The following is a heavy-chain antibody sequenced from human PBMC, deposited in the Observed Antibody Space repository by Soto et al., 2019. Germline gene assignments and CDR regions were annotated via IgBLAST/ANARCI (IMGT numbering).Heavy chain of an antibody. D-gene: IGHD4-17*01. V-gene: IGHV4-61*01. CDR1: GGSVSNKTYY. Sequence: SETLSLTCSVSGGSVSNKTYYWSWIRQPPGKRLEWIGYVYYSGTTNYNPSLKSRVTISVDLSKNQFSLRLSSVTTADTALYSCARTTAVPNTLRSRYFFDHWGQGTLVTVSS. CDR2: VYYSGTT. CDR3: ARTTAVPNTLRSRYFFDH. J-gene: IGHJ4*02.